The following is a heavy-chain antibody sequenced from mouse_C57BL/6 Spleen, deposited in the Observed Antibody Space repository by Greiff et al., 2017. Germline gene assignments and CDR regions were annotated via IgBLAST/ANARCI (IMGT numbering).Heavy chain of an antibody. Sequence: VQLQQPGAELVKPGASVKLSCKASGYTFTSYWMQWVKQRPGQGLEWIGEIDPSDSYTNYNQKFKGKATWTVDTSSSTAYMQLSSLTSEDSAVYYCARGPTFDYWGQGTTLTVSS. J-gene: IGHJ2*01. CDR3: ARGPTFDY. CDR1: GYTFTSYW. V-gene: IGHV1-50*01. CDR2: IDPSDSYT.